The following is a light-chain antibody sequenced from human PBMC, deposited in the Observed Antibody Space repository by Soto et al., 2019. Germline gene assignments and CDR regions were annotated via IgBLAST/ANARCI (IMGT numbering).Light chain of an antibody. CDR3: QQYNNWPET. V-gene: IGKV3-15*01. J-gene: IGKJ1*01. Sequence: VLTPSPGTLSMSPGEGAPVSCRASQRVDSGYLAWYPQNPGKAPRVLMYRASTRATGIPARFSGSGSGTESTLSISSLQSEDVEVYYCQQYNNWPETFGQGTKVDNK. CDR2: RAS. CDR1: QRVDSGY.